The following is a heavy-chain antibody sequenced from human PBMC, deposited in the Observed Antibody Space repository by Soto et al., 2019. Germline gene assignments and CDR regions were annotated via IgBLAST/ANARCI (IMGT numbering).Heavy chain of an antibody. CDR1: GFTFISYA. CDR3: ARRAFGSSRSFDI. CDR2: ISDSGGLT. D-gene: IGHD6-6*01. Sequence: GGSLRLSCAASGFTFISYAMSWVRQAPERGLEWVSGISDSGGLTYNADSVKGRFTISRDNSKNTLYLQMNSLRAEDTALYYCARRAFGSSRSFDIWGQGTMVTVSS. J-gene: IGHJ3*02. V-gene: IGHV3-23*01.